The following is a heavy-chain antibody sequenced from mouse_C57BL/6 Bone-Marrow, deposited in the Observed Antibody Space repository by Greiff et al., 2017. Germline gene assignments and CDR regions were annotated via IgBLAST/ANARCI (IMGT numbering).Heavy chain of an antibody. J-gene: IGHJ2*01. CDR3: ARSSTVVATDCDY. Sequence: EVQVQQSGPVLVKPGASVKMSCKASGYTFTDYYMNWVKQSHGKGLEWIGVINPYNGGTRYNQKFKGKATLTVDKSSSTAYMELNSLTSEDSAVYYCARSSTVVATDCDYGGQGTTLTVSS. V-gene: IGHV1-19*01. CDR1: GYTFTDYY. D-gene: IGHD1-1*01. CDR2: INPYNGGT.